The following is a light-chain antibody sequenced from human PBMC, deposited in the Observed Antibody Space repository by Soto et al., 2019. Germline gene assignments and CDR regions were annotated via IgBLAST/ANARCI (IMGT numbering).Light chain of an antibody. CDR3: QQYNSYSPWT. CDR1: QSISSF. J-gene: IGKJ1*01. Sequence: DIQMTQSPSSLSASVGDRVTITCRANQSISSFLNWYQLKPGEAPKLLIYIASSLQSGVPSRFSGSGSGTEFTLTISSLQPDDFATYYCQQYNSYSPWTFGQGTKVDIK. V-gene: IGKV1-5*01. CDR2: IAS.